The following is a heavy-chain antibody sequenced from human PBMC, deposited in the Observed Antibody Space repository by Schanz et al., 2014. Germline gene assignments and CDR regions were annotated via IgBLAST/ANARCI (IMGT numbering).Heavy chain of an antibody. CDR3: ARDDRFVEWSRLGS. J-gene: IGHJ5*02. D-gene: IGHD3-3*01. V-gene: IGHV1-18*01. CDR1: GYTFTRSG. CDR2: IGGFEGNP. Sequence: QVQLVQSGGEVKTPGASVKVSCKASGYTFTRSGISWVRQAPGQGLEWMGWIGGFEGNPNSAQKFQGRVTMTTDTSTSTVYMELSRLMSDDTAVSYCARDDRFVEWSRLGSWGQGTLVTVSS.